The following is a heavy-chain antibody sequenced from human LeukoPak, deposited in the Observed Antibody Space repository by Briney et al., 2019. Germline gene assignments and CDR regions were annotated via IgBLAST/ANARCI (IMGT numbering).Heavy chain of an antibody. Sequence: KPSETLSLTCTVSGGSISSYYWSWIRQPPGKGLEWIGYIYYSGSTNYNPSLKSRVTISVDTSKNQFSLKLSSVTTADTAVYYCARQAAGPFDYWGQGTLVTVSS. CDR1: GGSISSYY. J-gene: IGHJ4*02. CDR3: ARQAAGPFDY. CDR2: IYYSGST. D-gene: IGHD6-13*01. V-gene: IGHV4-59*08.